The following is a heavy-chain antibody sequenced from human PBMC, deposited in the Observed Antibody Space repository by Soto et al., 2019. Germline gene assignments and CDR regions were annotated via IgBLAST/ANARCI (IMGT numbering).Heavy chain of an antibody. CDR2: ISGSGGST. V-gene: IGHV3-23*01. D-gene: IGHD2-2*01. CDR3: AKDMYRYCSSTSCSYFDY. J-gene: IGHJ4*02. Sequence: GGSLRLSCAASGFTFSSYAMSWVRQAPGKGLEWVSAISGSGGSTYYADSVKGRFTISRDNSKNTLYLQMNSLRAEDTAVYYCAKDMYRYCSSTSCSYFDYWGQGTLVTVSS. CDR1: GFTFSSYA.